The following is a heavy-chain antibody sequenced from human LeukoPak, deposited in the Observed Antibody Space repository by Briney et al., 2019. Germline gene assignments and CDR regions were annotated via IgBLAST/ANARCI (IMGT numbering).Heavy chain of an antibody. V-gene: IGHV4-39*07. J-gene: IGHJ3*02. CDR3: ARADYWSGGTAFDI. D-gene: IGHD3-3*01. CDR1: GGSINSNTYY. Sequence: SETLSLTCTVSGGSINSNTYYWGWIRQPPGKGLEWIGSIYHTGSTYYNPSLKSRVTISVDKSKNQFSLKLSSVTAADTAVYYCARADYWSGGTAFDIWGQGTMVTVSS. CDR2: IYHTGST.